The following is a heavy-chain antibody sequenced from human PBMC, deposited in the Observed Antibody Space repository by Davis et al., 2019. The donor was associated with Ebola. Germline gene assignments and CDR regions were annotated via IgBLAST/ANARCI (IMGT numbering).Heavy chain of an antibody. CDR2: INAGNGDT. V-gene: IGHV1-3*01. CDR3: VRGKTVAGTRGLSWFDP. D-gene: IGHD6-19*01. J-gene: IGHJ5*02. Sequence: ASVKVSCKASGYIFTSYAIHWVRQAPGQRLEWMGWINAGNGDTKYSQKFRGRVTITRDTSASTSYMELSSLRSEDTAVFYCVRGKTVAGTRGLSWFDPWGPGTLVTVSS. CDR1: GYIFTSYA.